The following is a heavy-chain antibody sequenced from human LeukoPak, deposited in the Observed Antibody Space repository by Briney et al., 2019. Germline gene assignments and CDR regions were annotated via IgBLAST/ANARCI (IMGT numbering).Heavy chain of an antibody. J-gene: IGHJ4*02. D-gene: IGHD5-18*01. Sequence: ASVKVSCKASGYTFISYDINWVRQATGQGLEWMGWMNPNSGNTGYAQKFQGRVTMTRNTSISTAYMELSSLRSEDTAVYYCARTNGYSYGFLNFDYWGQGTLVTVSS. V-gene: IGHV1-8*01. CDR2: MNPNSGNT. CDR1: GYTFISYD. CDR3: ARTNGYSYGFLNFDY.